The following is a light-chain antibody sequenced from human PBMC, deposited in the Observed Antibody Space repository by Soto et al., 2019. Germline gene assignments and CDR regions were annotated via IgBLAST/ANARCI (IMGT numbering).Light chain of an antibody. CDR3: NSYTSSSTL. CDR1: SSDVGGYNY. J-gene: IGLJ2*01. V-gene: IGLV2-14*01. CDR2: DVS. Sequence: QSVLTQPASVSGSPGQSIIISCTGTSSDVGGYNYVSWYQQHPGKAPKLMIYDVSNRPSGVSNRFSGSKSGNTASLTISGLQAEDEADYYCNSYTSSSTLFGGGTKVTVL.